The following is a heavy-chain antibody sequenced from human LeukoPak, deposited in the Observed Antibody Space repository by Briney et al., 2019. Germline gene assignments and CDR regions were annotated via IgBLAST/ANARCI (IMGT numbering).Heavy chain of an antibody. CDR3: AREVHYGSSWYFDS. V-gene: IGHV4-59*11. D-gene: IGHD6-13*01. J-gene: IGHJ4*02. CDR1: SASLNNHY. CDR2: MYYTGST. Sequence: SETLSLTCTVSSASLNNHYWSWIRQPPGKGLEWIGYMYYTGSTNYNPSFKSRVTISVGTSKNQFSLRLSSVTAADTAVYYCAREVHYGSSWYFDSWGQGTLVTASS.